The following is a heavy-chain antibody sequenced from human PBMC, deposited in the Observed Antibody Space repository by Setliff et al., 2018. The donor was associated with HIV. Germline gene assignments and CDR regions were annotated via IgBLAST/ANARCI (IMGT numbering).Heavy chain of an antibody. D-gene: IGHD4-4*01. CDR1: GGSISSGDYY. CDR3: ARLDYSNYYSYYIDV. J-gene: IGHJ6*03. CDR2: IYYTGST. V-gene: IGHV4-31*03. Sequence: PSETLSLTCTVSGGSISSGDYYWSWIRQHPRKGLEWIGYIYYTGSTYYNPSLKSRVTISVDTSKNQFSLKLSSVTAADTAVYYCARLDYSNYYSYYIDVWGEGTMVTVSS.